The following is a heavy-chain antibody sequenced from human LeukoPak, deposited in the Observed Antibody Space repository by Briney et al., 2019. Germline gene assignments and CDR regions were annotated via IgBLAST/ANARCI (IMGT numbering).Heavy chain of an antibody. CDR3: ARGADIVVVVAASSGMDV. Sequence: GASVKVSCKATGYTFTGYYMHWVRQAPGQGLEWMGWINPNSGGTNYAQKFQGRVTMTRDTSISTAYMELSRLRSDDTAVYYCARGADIVVVVAASSGMDVWGQGTTVAVSS. D-gene: IGHD2-15*01. J-gene: IGHJ6*02. V-gene: IGHV1-2*02. CDR2: INPNSGGT. CDR1: GYTFTGYY.